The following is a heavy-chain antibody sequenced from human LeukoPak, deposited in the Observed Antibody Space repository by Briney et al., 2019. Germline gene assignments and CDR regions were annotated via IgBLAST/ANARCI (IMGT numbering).Heavy chain of an antibody. CDR1: GFTFSSYG. V-gene: IGHV3-30*18. J-gene: IGHJ4*02. D-gene: IGHD1-14*01. CDR2: ISYDGSNK. CDR3: AKWATGPYFDY. Sequence: GGSLRLSCAASGFTFSSYGMHWVRQAPGKGPEWVAVISYDGSNKYYADSVKGRFTISRDNSKNTLYLQMNSLRAEDTAVYYCAKWATGPYFDYWGQGTLVTVSS.